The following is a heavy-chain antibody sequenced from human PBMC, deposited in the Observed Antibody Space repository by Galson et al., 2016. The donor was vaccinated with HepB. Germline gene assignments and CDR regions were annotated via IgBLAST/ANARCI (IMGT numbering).Heavy chain of an antibody. CDR3: ARDPHALDF. Sequence: SLRLSCAASGFTFSSYGMYWVRQAPGKRLEWVSAISGSGDTTYYADSVKGRFSISRDNAKNSLYLQMNNLRDEDTAVYYCARDPHALDFWGQGTLVTVSS. CDR1: GFTFSSYG. J-gene: IGHJ4*02. CDR2: ISGSGDTT. V-gene: IGHV3-48*02.